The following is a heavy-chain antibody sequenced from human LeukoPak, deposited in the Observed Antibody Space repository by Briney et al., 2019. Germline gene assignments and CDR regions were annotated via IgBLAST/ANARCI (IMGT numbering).Heavy chain of an antibody. D-gene: IGHD3-22*01. Sequence: SGGSLRLSCAASGFIVRNACMSWVRQAPGKGLEWVGLIKSKPGGETTDYTAPVRGRFIISRDDSKDTVYLQMNDLRTEDTAVYYCAIDNDDSGADGDFDYWGQGTLVTVSS. J-gene: IGHJ4*02. CDR2: IKSKPGGETT. CDR1: GFIVRNAC. V-gene: IGHV3-15*01. CDR3: AIDNDDSGADGDFDY.